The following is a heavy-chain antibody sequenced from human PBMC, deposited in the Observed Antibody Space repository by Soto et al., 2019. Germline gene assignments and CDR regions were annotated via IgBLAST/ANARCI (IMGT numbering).Heavy chain of an antibody. V-gene: IGHV3-23*01. CDR1: GFSFSTYT. CDR3: AKARCTTSNCYVPAY. D-gene: IGHD2-8*01. CDR2: ISGSGGSP. J-gene: IGHJ4*02. Sequence: EVQLLESGGGLVQPGGSLRLSCVASGFSFSTYTMSWVRLAPGKWLEWVSAISGSGGSPSYADSVQGRFTISRDNPKKTLYLQMNSLRAEDTAVYYCAKARCTTSNCYVPAYWGQGTLVTVYS.